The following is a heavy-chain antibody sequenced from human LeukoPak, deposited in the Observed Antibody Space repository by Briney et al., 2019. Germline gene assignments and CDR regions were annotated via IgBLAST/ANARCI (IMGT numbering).Heavy chain of an antibody. V-gene: IGHV1-2*02. J-gene: IGHJ4*02. CDR1: GFTFTGYY. Sequence: ASMKLSCKASGFTFTGYYIHWVRQAPGQGLEWMGWVNPNSGGTNYAQMFQGMVTMTRDTSINTAYMELSGLRSDDTAVYYCARDSYGGNWSLGYWGQGTLVTVSS. D-gene: IGHD4-23*01. CDR3: ARDSYGGNWSLGY. CDR2: VNPNSGGT.